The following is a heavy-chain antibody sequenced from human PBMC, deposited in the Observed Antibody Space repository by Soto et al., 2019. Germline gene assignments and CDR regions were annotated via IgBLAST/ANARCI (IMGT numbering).Heavy chain of an antibody. CDR2: ISAYSGNT. CDR1: GYTSTIYG. J-gene: IGHJ5*02. Sequence: ASVKVSCKASGYTSTIYGVSSVRQAPGPGLEWMGWISAYSGNTNYAQKVQGRVTMTANTTPPTAHQELRSLRTDEAAVYYCARDGSGGRNSYDFWRGRRSWFDPWGQGTLVTVSX. D-gene: IGHD3-3*01. CDR3: ARDGSGGRNSYDFWRGRRSWFDP. V-gene: IGHV1-18*01.